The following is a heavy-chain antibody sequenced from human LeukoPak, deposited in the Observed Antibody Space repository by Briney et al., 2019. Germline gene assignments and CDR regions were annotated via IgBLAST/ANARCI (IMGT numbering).Heavy chain of an antibody. D-gene: IGHD6-19*01. Sequence: GGSLRLSCAASGFIFSSYSMNWVRQAPGKGPEWVSSISSSSSYIYYADSVKGRFTISSDNAKNSLYLQMNSLRAEDTAVYYCARGGRGIAVYWGQGTLVTVSS. CDR1: GFIFSSYS. CDR3: ARGGRGIAVY. V-gene: IGHV3-21*01. CDR2: ISSSSSYI. J-gene: IGHJ4*02.